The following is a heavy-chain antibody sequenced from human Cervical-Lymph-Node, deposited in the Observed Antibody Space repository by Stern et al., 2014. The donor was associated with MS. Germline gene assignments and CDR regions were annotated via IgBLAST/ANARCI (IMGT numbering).Heavy chain of an antibody. CDR2: IIPIFDAA. CDR3: AREGDGFDI. V-gene: IGHV1-69*01. J-gene: IGHJ3*02. Sequence: VQLLESGAEVKQPGSSVKVSCKASGVTFRSYAISWVRQAPGQGLEWMGGIIPIFDAAYYAESFKGRVTIAADESTSTAYMELSSLRSEDTAVYYCAREGDGFDIWGQGTMVTVSS. CDR1: GVTFRSYA.